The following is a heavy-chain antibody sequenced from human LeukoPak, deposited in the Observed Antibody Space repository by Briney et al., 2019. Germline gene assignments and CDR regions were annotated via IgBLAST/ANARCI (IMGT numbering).Heavy chain of an antibody. D-gene: IGHD2-2*01. V-gene: IGHV1-2*04. CDR3: ARVLAYCSSTSCHDY. J-gene: IGHJ4*02. Sequence: VASVKVSCKASGYTFTGYYMHWVRQAPGQGLEWMGWINPNSGGTNYAQKFQGWVTMTRDTSISTAYMELSRLRSDDTAVYYCARVLAYCSSTSCHDYWGQGTLVTVYS. CDR1: GYTFTGYY. CDR2: INPNSGGT.